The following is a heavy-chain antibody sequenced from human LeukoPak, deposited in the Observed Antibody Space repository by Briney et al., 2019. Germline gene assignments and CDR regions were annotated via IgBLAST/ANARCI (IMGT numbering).Heavy chain of an antibody. J-gene: IGHJ4*02. V-gene: IGHV3-7*01. CDR2: IKQDGSDK. CDR3: ARVSAAANY. CDR1: GFTFSSYW. D-gene: IGHD2-15*01. Sequence: GGSLRLSCAASGFTFSSYWMTWVRQAPGRGLEWVANIKQDGSDKYYVDSVKGRFTISRDNAKNSLYLQMNSLRAEDTAVYYCARVSAAANYWGQGTLVTVSS.